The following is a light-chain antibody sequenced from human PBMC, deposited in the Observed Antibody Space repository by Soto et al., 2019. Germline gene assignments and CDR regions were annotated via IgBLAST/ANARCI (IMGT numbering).Light chain of an antibody. CDR1: MRDVGAYNL. CDR3: SAYTVRSTLV. Sequence: QSALTQPASVSGSAGQSITISCSGTMRDVGAYNLVSWYQQHPGTAPKLIIYEVRNRPSGISSRFSGSRSGNTASLTISGLESEDDGDYYCSAYTVRSTLVFGGGTKLTVL. CDR2: EVR. V-gene: IGLV2-14*01. J-gene: IGLJ3*02.